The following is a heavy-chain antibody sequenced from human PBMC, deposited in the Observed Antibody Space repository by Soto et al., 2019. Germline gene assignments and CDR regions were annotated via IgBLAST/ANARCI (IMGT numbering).Heavy chain of an antibody. J-gene: IGHJ5*02. V-gene: IGHV1-69*12. CDR2: IIPIFGTA. CDR3: ARGVLGSGWYDWFDP. CDR1: GGTFSSYA. Sequence: QVQLVQSGAEVKKPGSSVKVSCKASGGTFSSYAISWVRQAPGQGLEWMGGIIPIFGTANYAQKFQGRVTSXXDXSRXTAYMELSSLRSEDTAGYYCARGVLGSGWYDWFDPWGQGTLVTVSS. D-gene: IGHD6-19*01.